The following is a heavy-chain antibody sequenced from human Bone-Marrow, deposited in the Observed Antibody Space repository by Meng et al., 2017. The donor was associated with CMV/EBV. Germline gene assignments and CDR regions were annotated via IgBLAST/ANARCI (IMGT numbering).Heavy chain of an antibody. V-gene: IGHV3-30*02. CDR3: AKVWAYYDFWSGLAV. D-gene: IGHD3-3*01. J-gene: IGHJ6*02. CDR1: GFTFSSYG. Sequence: GESLKISCAASGFTFSSYGMHWVRQAPGKGLEWVAFIRYDGSNKYYADSVKGRFTISRDNSKNTLYLQMNSLRAEDTAVYYCAKVWAYYDFWSGLAVWGQGATVNVSS. CDR2: IRYDGSNK.